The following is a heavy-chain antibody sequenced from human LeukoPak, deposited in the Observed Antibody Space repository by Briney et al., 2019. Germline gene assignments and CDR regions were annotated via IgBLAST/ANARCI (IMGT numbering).Heavy chain of an antibody. CDR3: ARGSDSSSWYSPSDY. D-gene: IGHD6-13*01. CDR1: GYTFTGYY. Sequence: ASVKVSCKASGYTFTGYYMHWVRQAPGQGLEWMGWINPNSGATNSAQKFQGRATMNRDTSISTAYKELSRLRSDDAAVYYCARGSDSSSWYSPSDYWGQGTLVTVSS. CDR2: INPNSGAT. J-gene: IGHJ4*02. V-gene: IGHV1-2*02.